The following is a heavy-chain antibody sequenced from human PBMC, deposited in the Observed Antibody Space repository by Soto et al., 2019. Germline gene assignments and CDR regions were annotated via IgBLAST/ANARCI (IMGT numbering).Heavy chain of an antibody. CDR1: GGSISSGDYY. CDR3: ARVSGDYYGFYY. J-gene: IGHJ4*02. Sequence: SETLSLTCTVSGGSISSGDYYWSWIRQPPGKGLEWIGYIYYSGSTYYNPSLKSRVTISVDTSKNQFSLKLSSVTAADTAVYYWARVSGDYYGFYYWGQGPRVPVPS. V-gene: IGHV4-30-4*01. D-gene: IGHD1-26*01. CDR2: IYYSGST.